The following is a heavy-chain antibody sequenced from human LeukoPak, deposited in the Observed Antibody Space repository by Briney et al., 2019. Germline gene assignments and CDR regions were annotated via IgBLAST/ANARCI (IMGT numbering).Heavy chain of an antibody. Sequence: ASVKVSCKASGYTFTSYDINWVRQATGQGLEWMGWINPNSGNTGYAQKFQGRVTMTRNTSISTAYMELSSLRSEDTAVYYCARIPNDYGDYEPGFDYWGQGTLATVSS. D-gene: IGHD4-17*01. CDR3: ARIPNDYGDYEPGFDY. J-gene: IGHJ4*02. V-gene: IGHV1-8*01. CDR2: INPNSGNT. CDR1: GYTFTSYD.